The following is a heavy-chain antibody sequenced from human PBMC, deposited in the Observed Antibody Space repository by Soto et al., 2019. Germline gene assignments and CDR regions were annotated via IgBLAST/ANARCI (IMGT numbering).Heavy chain of an antibody. D-gene: IGHD3-10*01. CDR3: ARARAALFRGSVGGFHF. CDR1: GGAFNGYY. V-gene: IGHV4-34*01. Sequence: QVHLQQWGAGLLKPSETLSLTCAVNGGAFNGYYWTWIRQPPGKGLEWIGEINHSGSVDYNPSLNRRVTLSLDTSKKQISLTLTSVTAADTAVYYCARARAALFRGSVGGFHFWGQGTLVTVSS. J-gene: IGHJ4*02. CDR2: INHSGSV.